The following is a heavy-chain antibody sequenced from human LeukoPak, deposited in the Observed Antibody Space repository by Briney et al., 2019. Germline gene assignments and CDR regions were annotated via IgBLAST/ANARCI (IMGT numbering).Heavy chain of an antibody. Sequence: ASVKVSCKASGYTFTSYYMHWVRQAPGQGLEWMGIINPRGGSTSYAQKFQGRVTMTRDMSTSTAYMELRSLRSDDTGVYYCARGRELLAIDYWGQGTLVTVSS. D-gene: IGHD1-26*01. J-gene: IGHJ4*02. V-gene: IGHV1-46*01. CDR3: ARGRELLAIDY. CDR2: INPRGGST. CDR1: GYTFTSYY.